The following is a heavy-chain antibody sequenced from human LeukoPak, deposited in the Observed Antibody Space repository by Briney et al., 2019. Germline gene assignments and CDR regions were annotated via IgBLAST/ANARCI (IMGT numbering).Heavy chain of an antibody. Sequence: PSETLSLTCAVYGGSFSGYYWSWIRQPPGKGLEWIGEINHSGSTNYNPSLKSRVTISVDTSKNQFSPKLSSVTAADTAVYYCARSPGRGLMGAVDYWGQGTLVTVSS. CDR2: INHSGST. D-gene: IGHD1-26*01. CDR1: GGSFSGYY. V-gene: IGHV4-34*01. J-gene: IGHJ4*02. CDR3: ARSPGRGLMGAVDY.